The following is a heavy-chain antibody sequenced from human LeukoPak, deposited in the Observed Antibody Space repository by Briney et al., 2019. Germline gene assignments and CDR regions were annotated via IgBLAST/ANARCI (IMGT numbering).Heavy chain of an antibody. V-gene: IGHV1-2*02. CDR2: INPNSGGT. Sequence: ASVKVSCKASGYTFTGYFMHWVRQAPGQGLEWMGWINPNSGGTNYAQKFQGRVTMTRDTSISTAYMELSRLRSDDTAVYYCARTPYDILTGYENWFDPWGQGTLVTVSS. CDR3: ARTPYDILTGYENWFDP. D-gene: IGHD3-9*01. CDR1: GYTFTGYF. J-gene: IGHJ5*02.